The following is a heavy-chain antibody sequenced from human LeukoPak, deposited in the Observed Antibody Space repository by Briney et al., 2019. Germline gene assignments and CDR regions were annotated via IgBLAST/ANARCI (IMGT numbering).Heavy chain of an antibody. CDR1: GYTFTGYY. J-gene: IGHJ6*03. CDR2: IIPIFGTA. V-gene: IGHV1-69*05. D-gene: IGHD1-26*01. CDR3: ARARGFGWEYYYMDV. Sequence: ASVKVSCKASGYTFTGYYMHWVRQAPGQGLEWMGGIIPIFGTANYAQKFQGRVTITTDESTSTAYMELSSLRSEDTAVYYCARARGFGWEYYYMDVWGKGTTVTVSS.